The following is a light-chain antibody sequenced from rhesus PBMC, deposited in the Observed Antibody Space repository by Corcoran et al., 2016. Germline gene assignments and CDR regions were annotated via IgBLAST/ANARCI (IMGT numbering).Light chain of an antibody. CDR3: QQHDNSPFT. V-gene: IGKV1-69*01. J-gene: IGKJ3*01. CDR1: QGISNW. CDR2: RAS. Sequence: DIQMTQSPSSLSASVGDRVTITCRARQGISNWLAWYQQKPGKAPKLLIYRASNVETGVPSRFSGSGSGTDFTLTISSLQPEDIATYYCQQHDNSPFTFGPGTKLDIK.